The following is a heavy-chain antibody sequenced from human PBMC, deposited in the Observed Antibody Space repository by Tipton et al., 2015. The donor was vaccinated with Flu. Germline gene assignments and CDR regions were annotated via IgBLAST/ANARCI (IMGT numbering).Heavy chain of an antibody. Sequence: TLSLTCSVSGYSIGSPYFWGWIRQPPGKGLEWIGDVHQTGSPYYNPSLRSRVTIGVDRAKNQFSLRLTSVTAADTAVYYCARREYSNYVSEPKSWFDPWGQGTLVTVSS. J-gene: IGHJ5*02. D-gene: IGHD6-6*01. CDR1: GYSIGSPYF. CDR3: ARREYSNYVSEPKSWFDP. CDR2: VHQTGSP. V-gene: IGHV4-38-2*01.